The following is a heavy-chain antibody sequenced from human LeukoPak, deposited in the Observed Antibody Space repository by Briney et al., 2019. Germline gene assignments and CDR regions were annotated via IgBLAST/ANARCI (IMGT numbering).Heavy chain of an antibody. Sequence: SETLSLTCTVSGGSISSSSYYWGRIRQPPGKGLEWIGSIYYSGSTYYNPSLKSRVTISVDTSKNQFSLKLSSVTAADTAVYYCARQDYDFWSGYLDNWFDPWGQGTLVTVSS. J-gene: IGHJ5*02. CDR2: IYYSGST. V-gene: IGHV4-39*01. CDR3: ARQDYDFWSGYLDNWFDP. CDR1: GGSISSSSYY. D-gene: IGHD3-3*01.